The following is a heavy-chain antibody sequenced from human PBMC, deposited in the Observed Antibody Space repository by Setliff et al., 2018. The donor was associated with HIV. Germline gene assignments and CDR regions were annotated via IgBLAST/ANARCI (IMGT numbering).Heavy chain of an antibody. CDR1: GDFFSSDYY. Sequence: PSETLSLTCTVSGDFFSSDYYWGWIRQPPGKGLEWIGEINHSGSTNYSPSLKSRVTISVDTSKNQFSLKLTSVTVADTAVYYCAGYTSGWYAPYWGQGTLVTVSS. CDR3: AGYTSGWYAPY. D-gene: IGHD6-19*01. V-gene: IGHV4-38-2*02. J-gene: IGHJ4*02. CDR2: INHSGST.